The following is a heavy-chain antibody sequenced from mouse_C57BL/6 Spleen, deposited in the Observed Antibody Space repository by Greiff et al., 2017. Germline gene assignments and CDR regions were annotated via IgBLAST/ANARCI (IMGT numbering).Heavy chain of an antibody. CDR2: INPRSGNT. CDR1: GYTFTSYG. V-gene: IGHV1-81*01. CDR3: ARDHGAY. Sequence: QFQLQQSGAELARPGASVKLSCKASGYTFTSYGISWVKQRTGQGLEWIGEINPRSGNTYYNEKFKGKATLTADKSSSTAYMELRSLAAEDSAVCFCARDHGAYWGQGTLVTVSA. J-gene: IGHJ3*01.